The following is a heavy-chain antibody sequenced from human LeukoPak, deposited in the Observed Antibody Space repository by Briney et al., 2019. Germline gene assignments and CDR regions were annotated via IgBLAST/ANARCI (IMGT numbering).Heavy chain of an antibody. D-gene: IGHD3-22*01. Sequence: TGGSLRLSCAASGFIFSSYTMNWVRQAPGKGLEWVSSISSSSTYIYYADSVKGRFTISRDNAKNSLYLQMNSLRAEDTAVYYCAKAITMIVVVITALDYWGQGTLVTVSS. CDR2: ISSSSTYI. CDR1: GFIFSSYT. J-gene: IGHJ4*02. CDR3: AKAITMIVVVITALDY. V-gene: IGHV3-21*04.